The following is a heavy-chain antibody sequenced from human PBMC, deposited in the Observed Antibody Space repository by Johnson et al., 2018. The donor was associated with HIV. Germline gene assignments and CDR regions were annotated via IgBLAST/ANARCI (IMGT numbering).Heavy chain of an antibody. V-gene: IGHV3-30-3*01. CDR3: AREDGGSSAPDAFYI. CDR2: ISYDGSNK. J-gene: IGHJ3*02. D-gene: IGHD3-16*01. CDR1: GFTFSSYG. Sequence: QVQLVESGGDVVQPGRSLRLSCAASGFTFSSYGIHWVRQAPGKGLEWVAVISYDGSNKYYADSVKGRFPISRDNSKNTLFLQMNSLRAEDTAVYYCAREDGGSSAPDAFYIWGQGTMGTVSS.